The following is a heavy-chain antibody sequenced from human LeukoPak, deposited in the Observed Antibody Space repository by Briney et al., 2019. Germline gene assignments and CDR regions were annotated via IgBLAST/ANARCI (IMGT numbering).Heavy chain of an antibody. V-gene: IGHV4-34*01. CDR1: GVSFSGYY. Sequence: PSETLSLTCAVYGVSFSGYYWSWIRQPPGKGLEWIGEINHSGSTNYNPSLKSRVTISVDTSKNQFSLKLSSVTAADTAVYYCARIMITFGGVIVKGAFDYWGQGTLVTVSS. D-gene: IGHD3-16*02. CDR2: INHSGST. J-gene: IGHJ4*02. CDR3: ARIMITFGGVIVKGAFDY.